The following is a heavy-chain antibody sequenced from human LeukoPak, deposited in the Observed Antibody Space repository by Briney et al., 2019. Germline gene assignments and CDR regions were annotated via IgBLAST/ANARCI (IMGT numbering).Heavy chain of an antibody. CDR2: IIPIFGTA. CDR3: AREARSSHYYDSSGVWFDP. CDR1: GGTFSSYA. Sequence: SVKVSCKASGGTFSSYAISWVRQAPGQGLEWMGGIIPIFGTANYAQKFQGRVTITTDESTSTAYMELSSLRSEDTAVYYCAREARSSHYYDSSGVWFDPWGQGTLVTVSS. D-gene: IGHD3-22*01. J-gene: IGHJ5*02. V-gene: IGHV1-69*05.